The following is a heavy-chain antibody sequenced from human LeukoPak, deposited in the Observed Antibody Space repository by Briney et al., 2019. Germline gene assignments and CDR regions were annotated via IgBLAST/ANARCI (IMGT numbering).Heavy chain of an antibody. D-gene: IGHD3-16*01. V-gene: IGHV1-18*01. CDR3: ARWGPSPSDY. Sequence: ASVKVSFKASGYIFINHGIAWVRQAPGQGLEYMGWISAYNGNTDYAQKFQGRVTMTTDTATSTAYLELTTLRSDDTAVYYCARWGPSPSDYWGQGTLVTVSS. CDR2: ISAYNGNT. CDR1: GYIFINHG. J-gene: IGHJ4*02.